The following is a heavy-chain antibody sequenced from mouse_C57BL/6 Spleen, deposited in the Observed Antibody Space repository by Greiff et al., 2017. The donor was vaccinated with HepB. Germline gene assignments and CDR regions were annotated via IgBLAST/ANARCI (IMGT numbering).Heavy chain of an antibody. J-gene: IGHJ3*01. CDR3: ARGGSFTY. V-gene: IGHV5-17*01. CDR1: GFTFSDDG. Sequence: EVKLMESGGGLVKPGGSLKLSCAASGFTFSDDGMHWVRQAPEKGLEWVAYISSGSSTIYYADTVKGRFTISRDKAKNTLFLQMTRRRSEDTDMYYCARGGSFTYWGQGTLVTVSA. CDR2: ISSGSSTI.